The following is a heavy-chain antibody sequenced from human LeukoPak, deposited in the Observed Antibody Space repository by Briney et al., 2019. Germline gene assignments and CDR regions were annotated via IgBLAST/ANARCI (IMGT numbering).Heavy chain of an antibody. Sequence: GESLKISCKGFGYSFTSNWIGWVRQMPGKGLEWMGIIHPRDSDTTYSPSFQGQVTISADRSTSTAYLQWSSLKASDTAMYYCARRSGSYWDWGQGTLVTVSS. V-gene: IGHV5-51*01. J-gene: IGHJ4*02. D-gene: IGHD1-26*01. CDR2: IHPRDSDT. CDR1: GYSFTSNW. CDR3: ARRSGSYWD.